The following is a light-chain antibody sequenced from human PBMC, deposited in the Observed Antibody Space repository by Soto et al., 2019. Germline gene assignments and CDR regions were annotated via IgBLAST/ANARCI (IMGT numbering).Light chain of an antibody. CDR2: DVS. J-gene: IGLJ1*01. CDR1: SSDVGGYNY. V-gene: IGLV2-11*01. CDR3: CSYFGRNPDV. Sequence: QSVLTQPRSASGSPGQSITISCTGTSSDVGGYNYVSWYQQHPAKAPKLIIFDVSKRPSGVPNRFSGSKSGNTASLTISGLRAEDEADYYCCSYFGRNPDVFGTGTKVTVL.